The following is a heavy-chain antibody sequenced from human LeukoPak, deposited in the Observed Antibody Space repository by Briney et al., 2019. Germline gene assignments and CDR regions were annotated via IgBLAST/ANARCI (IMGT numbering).Heavy chain of an antibody. Sequence: ASVKGSCKASGYTFTGYYMHWVRQAPGQGLEWMGWINPNSGGTNYAQKFQGRVTMTRDTSISTAYMELSRLRSDDTAVYYCARTDYDFWSGHMDVWGKGTTVTVSS. D-gene: IGHD3-3*01. V-gene: IGHV1-2*02. CDR3: ARTDYDFWSGHMDV. CDR2: INPNSGGT. CDR1: GYTFTGYY. J-gene: IGHJ6*03.